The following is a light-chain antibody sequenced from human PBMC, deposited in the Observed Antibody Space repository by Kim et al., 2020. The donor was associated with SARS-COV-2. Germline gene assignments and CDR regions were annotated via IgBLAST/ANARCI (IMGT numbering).Light chain of an antibody. J-gene: IGLJ7*01. CDR1: SSDVGGHNY. V-gene: IGLV2-14*03. Sequence: GQSITISCTGTSSDVGGHNYVSWYQQHPGRAPKRLIYDVIKRPSGVSDRFSGSKSGNTASLTVSGLQAEDEADYYCNSYTSSTTFVFGGGTQLTVL. CDR2: DVI. CDR3: NSYTSSTTFV.